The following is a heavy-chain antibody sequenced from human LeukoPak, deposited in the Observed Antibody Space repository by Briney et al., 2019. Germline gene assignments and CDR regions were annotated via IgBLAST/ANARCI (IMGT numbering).Heavy chain of an antibody. Sequence: SETLSLTCAVSGGSISSSNWWSWVRQPPGKGLEWIGEIYHSGSTNYNPSLKSRVTISVDKSKTQFSLKLSSVTAADTAVYYCASNYGSGSYYPNWFDPWGQGTLVTVSS. CDR2: IYHSGST. J-gene: IGHJ5*02. V-gene: IGHV4-4*02. D-gene: IGHD3-10*01. CDR3: ASNYGSGSYYPNWFDP. CDR1: GGSISSSNW.